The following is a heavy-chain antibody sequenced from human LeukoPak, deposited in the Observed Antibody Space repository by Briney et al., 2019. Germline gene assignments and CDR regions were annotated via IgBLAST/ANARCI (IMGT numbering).Heavy chain of an antibody. CDR3: AKDGDDCIDY. J-gene: IGHJ4*02. CDR1: GFTFSSYS. V-gene: IGHV3-48*01. D-gene: IGHD2-21*01. CDR2: ISSSSTI. Sequence: GGSLRLSCAASGFTFSSYSMNWVRQAPGKGLEWVSYISSSSTIYYADSVKGRFTISRDNAKNSLYLQMNSLRPEDTALYYCAKDGDDCIDYWGAGTLVTVSS.